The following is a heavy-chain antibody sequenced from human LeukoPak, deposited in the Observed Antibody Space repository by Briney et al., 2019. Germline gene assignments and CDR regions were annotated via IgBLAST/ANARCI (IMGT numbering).Heavy chain of an antibody. Sequence: PSETLSLTCAVSGGSISSGGYSWSWIRQPPGKGLEWIGYIYHSGSTYYNPSLKSRVTISVDRSKNQFSLKLSSVTAADTAVYYCAREVRTVTTQASKGYYYGMDVWGQGTTVTVSS. D-gene: IGHD4-17*01. CDR1: GGSISSGGYS. J-gene: IGHJ6*02. V-gene: IGHV4-30-2*01. CDR2: IYHSGST. CDR3: AREVRTVTTQASKGYYYGMDV.